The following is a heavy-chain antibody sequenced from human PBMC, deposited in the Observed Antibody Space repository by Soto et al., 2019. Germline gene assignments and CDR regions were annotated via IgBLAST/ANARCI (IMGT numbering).Heavy chain of an antibody. CDR2: ISYDGSNK. J-gene: IGHJ4*02. Sequence: GGSLRLSCAASGFTFSSYGMHWVRQAPGKGLEWVAVISYDGSNKYYADSVKGRFTISRDNSKNTLYLQMNSLRAEDTAVYYCANTHYDILTGYYQPGFDYWGQGTLVTVSS. V-gene: IGHV3-30*18. CDR3: ANTHYDILTGYYQPGFDY. D-gene: IGHD3-9*01. CDR1: GFTFSSYG.